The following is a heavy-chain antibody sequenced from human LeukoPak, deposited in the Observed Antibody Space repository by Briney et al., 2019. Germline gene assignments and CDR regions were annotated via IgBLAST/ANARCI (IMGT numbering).Heavy chain of an antibody. CDR1: GFTFSNYF. Sequence: PGGSLRLSCAASGFTFSNYFMHWVRQAPGKGLEYVSAISSSGDSTYYANSAKGRFTVSRDNSKNTLYLQMGSLSAEDMAVYYCASGTLSYYYGSGSYFDYWGQGTLVTVSS. D-gene: IGHD3-10*01. CDR2: ISSSGDST. CDR3: ASGTLSYYYGSGSYFDY. V-gene: IGHV3-64*01. J-gene: IGHJ4*02.